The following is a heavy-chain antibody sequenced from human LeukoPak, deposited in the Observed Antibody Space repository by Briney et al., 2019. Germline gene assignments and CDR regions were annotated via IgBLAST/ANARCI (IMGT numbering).Heavy chain of an antibody. CDR1: GFTFNRYW. V-gene: IGHV3-7*01. CDR2: IKQDGSAK. Sequence: GGSLRLSCAASGFTFNRYWMSWVRQAPGKELQWVANIKQDGSAKYYVDSVKGRFTISRDNAKNSLYLQMNSLRAEDTAVYYCARDSGYEAIISEDAFDIWGQGTMVTVSS. CDR3: ARDSGYEAIISEDAFDI. J-gene: IGHJ3*02. D-gene: IGHD5-12*01.